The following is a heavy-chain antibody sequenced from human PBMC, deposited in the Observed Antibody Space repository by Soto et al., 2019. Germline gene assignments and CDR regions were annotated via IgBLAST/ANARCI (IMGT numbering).Heavy chain of an antibody. Sequence: ASVKVSCKASGYTFTNYGITWVRQAPGQGLEWMGWISANNGKTKYTQTFQGRVTITRDTSASTTYMELSSLKSEDTAVYYCARGHWTQTLADYYLDSWAQGTLVTVSS. D-gene: IGHD1-1*01. CDR3: ARGHWTQTLADYYLDS. CDR1: GYTFTNYG. V-gene: IGHV1-18*01. J-gene: IGHJ4*02. CDR2: ISANNGKT.